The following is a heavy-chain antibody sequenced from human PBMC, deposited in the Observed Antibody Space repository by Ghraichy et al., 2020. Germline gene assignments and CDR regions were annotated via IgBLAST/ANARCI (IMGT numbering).Heavy chain of an antibody. V-gene: IGHV3-30*03. CDR2: ISHDGRRR. D-gene: IGHD1/OR15-1a*01. J-gene: IGHJ4*02. CDR3: VRGGTPATGTIDY. CDR1: GFNFSSYV. Sequence: SLNISCAASGFNFSSYVMHWVRQAPGKGLEWVAVISHDGRRRYYAESVKGRFTISRENSKNTISVQMNSLRIEDTALYYCVRGGTPATGTIDYWGQGTLVTVSS.